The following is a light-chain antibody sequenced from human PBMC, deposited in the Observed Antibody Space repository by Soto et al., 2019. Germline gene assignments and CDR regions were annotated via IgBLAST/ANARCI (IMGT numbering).Light chain of an antibody. V-gene: IGLV2-14*01. J-gene: IGLJ2*01. CDR3: SSYKSSRTAGV. Sequence: QSALTQPASVSGSPGQSITISCTGTSSDVGGYNYVSWYQQHPGKAPKLMIYDVSNRPSGVSNRFSGSKSGNTASLTISGLQAEDEADYYCSSYKSSRTAGVFGGGTKVTVL. CDR2: DVS. CDR1: SSDVGGYNY.